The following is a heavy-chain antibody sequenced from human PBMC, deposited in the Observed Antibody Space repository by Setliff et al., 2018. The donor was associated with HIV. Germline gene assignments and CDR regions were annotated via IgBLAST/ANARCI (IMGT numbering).Heavy chain of an antibody. D-gene: IGHD3-16*01. Sequence: PSETLSLTCTVSGGSINNYYWSWMRQSPGKGLEWIGYIHSSGPTNYNPSLKSRVSISVDTSKNQFSLKLGSVTAADTAVYYCARHDADGGGPFFQHWGQGTPVTVSS. CDR2: IHSSGPT. CDR1: GGSINNYY. J-gene: IGHJ1*01. V-gene: IGHV4-4*09. CDR3: ARHDADGGGPFFQH.